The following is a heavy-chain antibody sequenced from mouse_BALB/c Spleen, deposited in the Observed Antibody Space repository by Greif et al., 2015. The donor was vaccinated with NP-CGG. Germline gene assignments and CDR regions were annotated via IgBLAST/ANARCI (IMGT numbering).Heavy chain of an antibody. J-gene: IGHJ3*01. CDR3: ARRGDLLPLRGWFAY. CDR1: GYTFTDYN. CDR2: INPNNGGT. D-gene: IGHD1-1*01. Sequence: VQLQQSGPELVKPGASVKIPCKASGYTFTDYNMDWVKQSHGKSLEWIGDINPNNGGTIYNQKFKGKATLTVDKSSSTAYMELRSLTSEDTAVYYCARRGDLLPLRGWFAYWGQGTLVTVSA. V-gene: IGHV1-18*01.